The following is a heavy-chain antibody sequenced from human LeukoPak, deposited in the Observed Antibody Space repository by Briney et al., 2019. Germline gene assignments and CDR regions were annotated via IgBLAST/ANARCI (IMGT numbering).Heavy chain of an antibody. Sequence: SETLSLTCTVSGGSISSGGYYWSWIRQPPGKGLKWIGYIYYSGSTYYNPSLKSRVTISVDTSKNQFSLKLSSVTAADTAVYYCARASITMVRGVMDPLIGWFDPWGQGTLVTVSS. CDR2: IYYSGST. V-gene: IGHV4-31*03. CDR3: ARASITMVRGVMDPLIGWFDP. CDR1: GGSISSGGYY. D-gene: IGHD3-10*01. J-gene: IGHJ5*02.